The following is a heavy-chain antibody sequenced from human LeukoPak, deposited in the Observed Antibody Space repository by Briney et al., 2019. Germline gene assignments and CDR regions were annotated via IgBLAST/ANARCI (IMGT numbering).Heavy chain of an antibody. CDR2: IFPSDSDT. D-gene: IGHD3-10*01. CDR3: ASPEVDGSGSPEYFQH. V-gene: IGHV5-51*01. CDR1: GYTFTSNW. J-gene: IGHJ1*01. Sequence: GESLKISCKGSGYTFTSNWIGWVRQMPGKGLEWMGIIFPSDSDTRYSPSFQGQVTISADKSISTAYLQWSSLKASDTAMYYCASPEVDGSGSPEYFQHWGQGTLVTVSS.